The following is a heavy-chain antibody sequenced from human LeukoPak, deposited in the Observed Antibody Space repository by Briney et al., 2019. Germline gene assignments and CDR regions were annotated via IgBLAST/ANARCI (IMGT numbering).Heavy chain of an antibody. CDR1: GFTFSSHG. CDR2: ISSSSSYI. J-gene: IGHJ5*02. CDR3: ARDKAVAGTRWFDP. V-gene: IGHV3-21*01. D-gene: IGHD6-19*01. Sequence: GGTLRLSCAASGFTFSSHGMSWVRQAPGKGLEWVSSISSSSSYIYYADSVKGRFTISRDNAKNSLYLQMNSLRAEDTAVYYCARDKAVAGTRWFDPWGQGTLVTVSS.